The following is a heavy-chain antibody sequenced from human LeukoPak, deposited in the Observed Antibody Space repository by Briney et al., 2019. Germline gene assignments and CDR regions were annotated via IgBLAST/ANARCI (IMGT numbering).Heavy chain of an antibody. J-gene: IGHJ4*02. CDR1: EFTFSSYW. D-gene: IGHD3-22*01. CDR2: INSDGRTT. V-gene: IGHV3-74*01. Sequence: GGSLRLSCEASEFTFSSYWMHWVRQAPGKGLVWVSRINSDGRTTIYADSVKGRFTISRDNAKNTLYLQMNSLRAEDTAVYYCAREGYYDSSGYSIRFSYWGQGTLVTVRS. CDR3: AREGYYDSSGYSIRFSY.